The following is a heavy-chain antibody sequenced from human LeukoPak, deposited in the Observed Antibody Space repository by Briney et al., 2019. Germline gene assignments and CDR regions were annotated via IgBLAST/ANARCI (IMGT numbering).Heavy chain of an antibody. D-gene: IGHD2-21*02. CDR1: GYTFTKYF. J-gene: IGHJ5*02. V-gene: IGHV1-46*01. CDR3: ARRDCVGDCYSNWFDP. CDR2: INPRGGST. Sequence: ASVKVSCKASGYTFTKYFMHWVRQAPGQGLEWMGIINPRGGSTGYAQKFQGRITMTTDMSTRTVYMELSSLESEDTAVYYCARRDCVGDCYSNWFDPWGQGTLVTASS.